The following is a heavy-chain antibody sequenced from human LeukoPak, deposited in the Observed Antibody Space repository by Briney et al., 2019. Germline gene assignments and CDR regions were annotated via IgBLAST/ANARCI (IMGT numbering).Heavy chain of an antibody. CDR2: ISSSSSTI. Sequence: GGSLRLSCAASGFTFSSYSMNWVRQAPGKGLEWVSYISSSSSTIYYADSVKGRFTISRDNAKNSLYLQMNSLRAEDTAVYYCARREWQRLVKDYYGMDVWGQGTTVTVSS. V-gene: IGHV3-48*04. CDR1: GFTFSSYS. D-gene: IGHD6-13*01. J-gene: IGHJ6*02. CDR3: ARREWQRLVKDYYGMDV.